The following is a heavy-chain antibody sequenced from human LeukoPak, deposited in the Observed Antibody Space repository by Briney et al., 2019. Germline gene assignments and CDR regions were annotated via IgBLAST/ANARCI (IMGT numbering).Heavy chain of an antibody. V-gene: IGHV4-34*01. CDR2: VNHSGTT. Sequence: SETLSLTCAVSGGSFSGYYWSWIRQPPGKGREWIGEVNHSGTTKYNPSLKSRVIISVDASKNQFSLRLSSVTAADTAMYYCTLGYCSDTNCLDYWGQGSLVTVSS. CDR3: TLGYCSDTNCLDY. CDR1: GGSFSGYY. J-gene: IGHJ4*02. D-gene: IGHD2-2*01.